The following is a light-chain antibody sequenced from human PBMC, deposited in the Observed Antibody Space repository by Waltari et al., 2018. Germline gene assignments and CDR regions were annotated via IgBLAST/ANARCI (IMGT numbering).Light chain of an antibody. CDR2: KAS. CDR1: QSISSW. J-gene: IGKJ3*01. CDR3: LQYSSSPFT. Sequence: DIKMTQSPSSLSASVGDTVTITCRASQSISSWLDWYQQKPGKAPKLLIYKASSLQSGVPSRFSGSGSGTEFTLTISSLQPEDFATYYCLQYSSSPFTFGPGTKLDIK. V-gene: IGKV1-12*01.